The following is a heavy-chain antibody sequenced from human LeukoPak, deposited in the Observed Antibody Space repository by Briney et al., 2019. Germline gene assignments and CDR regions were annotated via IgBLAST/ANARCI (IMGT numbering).Heavy chain of an antibody. CDR1: GFTFSSYW. CDR3: ARLDGVVIGYYFDY. CDR2: IKQDGSEK. D-gene: IGHD3-3*01. J-gene: IGHJ4*02. Sequence: PGGSLRLSCAASGFTFSSYWMSWVRQAPGKGLEWVANIKQDGSEKYYVDSVKGRFTISRDNAKNSLYLQMNSLRAEDTAVYYCARLDGVVIGYYFDYWGQGTLVTVSS. V-gene: IGHV3-7*01.